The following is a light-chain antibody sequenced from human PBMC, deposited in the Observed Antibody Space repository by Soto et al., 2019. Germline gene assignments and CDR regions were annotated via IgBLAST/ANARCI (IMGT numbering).Light chain of an antibody. Sequence: EIVLTQSPGTLSLSPGERATLSCRASQSVSSSYLAWYQQKPGQSPRLLIYGASSRATGITDRFSGSGSGTAFTLTSSRLEPEDFAVYYCQQYGSSPYTFGQGTKLEIK. J-gene: IGKJ2*01. V-gene: IGKV3-20*01. CDR3: QQYGSSPYT. CDR1: QSVSSSY. CDR2: GAS.